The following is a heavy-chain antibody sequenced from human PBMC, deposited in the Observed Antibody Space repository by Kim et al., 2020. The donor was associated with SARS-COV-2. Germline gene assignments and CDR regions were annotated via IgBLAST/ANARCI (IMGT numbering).Heavy chain of an antibody. V-gene: IGHV4-61*01. CDR1: GGSVSSGSYY. J-gene: IGHJ6*02. CDR3: ARVHTTPDYDIAYYYYGMDV. D-gene: IGHD3-9*01. CDR2: IYYSGST. Sequence: SETLSLTCTVSGGSVSSGSYYWSWIRQPPGKGLEWIGYIYYSGSTNYNPSLKSRVTISVDTSKNQFSLKLSSVTAADTAVYYCARVHTTPDYDIAYYYYGMDVWGQGTTVTVSS.